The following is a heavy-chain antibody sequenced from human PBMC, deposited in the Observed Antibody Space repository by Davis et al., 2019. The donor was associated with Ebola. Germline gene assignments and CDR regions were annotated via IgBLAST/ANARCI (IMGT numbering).Heavy chain of an antibody. CDR1: AFTFSDYY. CDR3: ARDRLWFRELLKTNWFDP. Sequence: PGGSLRLSCAASAFTFSDYYMSWIRQAPGQGLEWVSYISSSGSTIYYADSVKGRFTISRDNAKNTLYLQMNSLRAEDTAVYYCARDRLWFRELLKTNWFDPWGQGTLVTVSS. D-gene: IGHD3-10*01. J-gene: IGHJ5*02. V-gene: IGHV3-11*04. CDR2: ISSSGSTI.